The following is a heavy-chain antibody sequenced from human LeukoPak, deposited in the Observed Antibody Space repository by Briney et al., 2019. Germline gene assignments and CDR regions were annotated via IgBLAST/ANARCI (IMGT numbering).Heavy chain of an antibody. CDR3: ARGGDYGLFDY. V-gene: IGHV4-39*01. D-gene: IGHD4-17*01. CDR2: IYYSGST. Sequence: SETLSLTCTVSGGSISSSSYYWGWIRQPPGKGLEWIGSIYYSGSTYYNPSLKSRVTISVDTSKNQFSLKLSSVTAADTAVYYCARGGDYGLFDYWGQGTLVTVSS. CDR1: GGSISSSSYY. J-gene: IGHJ4*02.